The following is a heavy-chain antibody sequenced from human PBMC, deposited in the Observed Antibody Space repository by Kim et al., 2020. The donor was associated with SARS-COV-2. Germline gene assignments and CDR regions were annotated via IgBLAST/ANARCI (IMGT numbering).Heavy chain of an antibody. CDR3: ARDIVVVVAATTPNTYYYYGMDV. CDR2: ISYDGNNK. CDR1: GFTFSSYG. D-gene: IGHD2-15*01. Sequence: GGSLRLSCAASGFTFSSYGMHWVRQAPGKGLEWVAVISYDGNNKYYADSVKGRFTISRDNSKNTLYLQMNSLRAEDTAVYYCARDIVVVVAATTPNTYYYYGMDVWGQGTTVTVSS. J-gene: IGHJ6*02. V-gene: IGHV3-33*05.